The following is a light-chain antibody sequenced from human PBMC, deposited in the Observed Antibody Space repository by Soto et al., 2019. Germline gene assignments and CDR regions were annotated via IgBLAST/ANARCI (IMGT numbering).Light chain of an antibody. V-gene: IGLV2-14*01. CDR3: SSDTSSSTLSV. CDR1: ISDVGGYNY. CDR2: EVS. J-gene: IGLJ1*01. Sequence: QSVRTQPASVSGSPGQSITIACTGTISDVGGYNYVSWYQQHPGKAPKLMIYEVSNRPSGVSNRFSGSKSGNTASLTISGLQAEDEADYYCSSDTSSSTLSVFGTGTKVTVL.